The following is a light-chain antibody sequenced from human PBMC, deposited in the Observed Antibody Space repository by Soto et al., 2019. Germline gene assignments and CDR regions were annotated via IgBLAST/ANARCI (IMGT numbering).Light chain of an antibody. CDR3: GAWDGSLNNVL. Sequence: QSVLTQPPSASGTPGQRVTISCSGSGSSIGTNTVNWYRQLPGTAPKLLIYDDNQRPSGVPDRFSGSKSGSSASLAISGLQSADEAAYYCGAWDGSLNNVLFGGGTKLTVL. CDR1: GSSIGTNT. V-gene: IGLV1-44*01. J-gene: IGLJ2*01. CDR2: DDN.